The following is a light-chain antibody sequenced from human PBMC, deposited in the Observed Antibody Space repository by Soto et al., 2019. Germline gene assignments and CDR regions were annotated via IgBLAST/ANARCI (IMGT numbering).Light chain of an antibody. Sequence: DIQMTQSPSSLSASVGDRVTITFRASQAIRNDLAWYQQKPGRAPKRLIYGSSSLQSGVPSRCSGSGSGTEFTLTISSLQPEDFAVYYCQQRSNWPPITFGQGTRLEIK. CDR2: GSS. J-gene: IGKJ5*01. V-gene: IGKV1-17*01. CDR1: QAIRND. CDR3: QQRSNWPPIT.